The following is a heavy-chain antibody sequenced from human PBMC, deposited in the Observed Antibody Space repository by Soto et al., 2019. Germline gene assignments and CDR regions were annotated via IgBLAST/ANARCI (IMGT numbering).Heavy chain of an antibody. J-gene: IGHJ4*02. D-gene: IGHD2-21*01. V-gene: IGHV4-34*01. CDR3: ASSVIAGLYYFDY. CDR2: INHSGST. Sequence: SETLSLTCAVYGGSFSGYYWSWIRQPPGKGLEWIGEINHSGSTNYNPSLKSRVTISVDTSKNQFSLKLSSVTAADTAVYYCASSVIAGLYYFDYWGQGTLVTVSS. CDR1: GGSFSGYY.